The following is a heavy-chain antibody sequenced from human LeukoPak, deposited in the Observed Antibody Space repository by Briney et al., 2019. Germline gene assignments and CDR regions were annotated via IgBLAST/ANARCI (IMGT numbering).Heavy chain of an antibody. CDR3: ARVGGAAGTFDY. CDR1: GYTFTSYA. D-gene: IGHD6-13*01. Sequence: ASVKVSCKASGYTFTSYAMHWVRQAPGQRLEWMGWINAGNGNTKYSQKFQGRVTITRDTSASTAYMELGSLRSEDTAVYYCARVGGAAGTFDYWGQGTLVTVSS. J-gene: IGHJ4*02. V-gene: IGHV1-3*01. CDR2: INAGNGNT.